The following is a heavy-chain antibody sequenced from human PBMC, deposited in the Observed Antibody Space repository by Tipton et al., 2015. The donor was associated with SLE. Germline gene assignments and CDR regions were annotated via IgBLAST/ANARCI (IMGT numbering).Heavy chain of an antibody. Sequence: TLSLTCAVYGGSFSGYYWSRIRQPPGKGLEWIGEINHSGSTNYNPSLKSRVTISVDTSKNQFSLKLSSVTAADTAVYYCATLKFFGELGIGRDYWGQGTLVTVSS. CDR1: GGSFSGYY. CDR3: ATLKFFGELGIGRDY. D-gene: IGHD3-3*01. V-gene: IGHV4-34*01. J-gene: IGHJ4*02. CDR2: INHSGST.